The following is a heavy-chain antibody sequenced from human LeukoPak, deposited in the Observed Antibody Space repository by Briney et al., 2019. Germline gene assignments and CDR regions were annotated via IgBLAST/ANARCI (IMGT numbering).Heavy chain of an antibody. D-gene: IGHD2/OR15-2a*01. J-gene: IGHJ6*02. V-gene: IGHV3-48*03. Sequence: DPGGSLTLSCAASGFTFSSYEMNWVRQAPGKGLEWVPYIASGGGANRFYSESVKRRFTISRDNAKNSLYLHMNSLRAEDTGVYYCARIGTTTRGPAGLDVWGQGTTVTVSS. CDR2: IASGGGANR. CDR3: ARIGTTTRGPAGLDV. CDR1: GFTFSSYE.